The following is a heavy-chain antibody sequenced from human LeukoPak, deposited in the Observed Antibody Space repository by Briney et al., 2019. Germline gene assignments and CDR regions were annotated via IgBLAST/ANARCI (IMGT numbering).Heavy chain of an antibody. Sequence: PGGSLSLSCAASGFTFSNAWMSWVRQAPGKGLEWVGRIKSKTDGGTTDYAAPVRGRFTISRDDSKNTLYLQMNSLKTEDTAVYYCTTLQLWPPGFDYWGQGTLVTVSS. CDR1: GFTFSNAW. V-gene: IGHV3-15*01. J-gene: IGHJ4*02. CDR3: TTLQLWPPGFDY. D-gene: IGHD5-18*01. CDR2: IKSKTDGGTT.